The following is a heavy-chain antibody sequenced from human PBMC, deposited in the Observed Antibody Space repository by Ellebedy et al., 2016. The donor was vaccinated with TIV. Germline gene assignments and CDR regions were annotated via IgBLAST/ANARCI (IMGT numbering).Heavy chain of an antibody. D-gene: IGHD1-1*01. Sequence: AASVKVSCKASGYTFTSYGISWVRQAPGQGLEWMGWISAYNGNTNYAQKLQGRVTMTTDTSTSTAYMELRSLRSDDTAVYFCARGSSALQLYGLDIWGQGTTVTVSS. V-gene: IGHV1-18*04. CDR3: ARGSSALQLYGLDI. CDR1: GYTFTSYG. J-gene: IGHJ6*02. CDR2: ISAYNGNT.